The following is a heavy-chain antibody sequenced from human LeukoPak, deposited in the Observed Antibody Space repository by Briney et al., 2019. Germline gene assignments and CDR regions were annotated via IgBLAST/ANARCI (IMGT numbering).Heavy chain of an antibody. J-gene: IGHJ4*02. V-gene: IGHV4-30-2*01. CDR3: ARYGHRDSMTTVTTDY. CDR2: IYHSGST. Sequence: PSETLSLTCTVSGGSISSGGYYWSWIRQPPGKGLEWIGYIYHSGSTYYNPSLKSRVTISVGRSKNQFSLKLSSVTAADTAVYYCARYGHRDSMTTVTTDYWGQGTLVTVSS. D-gene: IGHD4-17*01. CDR1: GGSISSGGYY.